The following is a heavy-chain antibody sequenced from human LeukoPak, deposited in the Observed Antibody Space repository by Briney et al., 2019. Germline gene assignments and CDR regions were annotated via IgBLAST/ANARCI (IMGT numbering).Heavy chain of an antibody. V-gene: IGHV3-48*03. D-gene: IGHD3-3*01. CDR3: ARQMYYDFLSGYSTFDY. CDR2: ISSSGNTI. CDR1: GFTFSRYE. J-gene: IGHJ4*02. Sequence: GGSLRLSCEASGFTFSRYEMNWVRQAPGKGLEWVSYISSSGNTIYYPDSVKDRFTISRDNAKNSLYLQMNSLRAEDTAVYYCARQMYYDFLSGYSTFDYWSQGTLVTVSP.